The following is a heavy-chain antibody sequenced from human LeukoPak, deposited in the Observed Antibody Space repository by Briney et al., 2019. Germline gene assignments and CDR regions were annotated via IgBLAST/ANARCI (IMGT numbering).Heavy chain of an antibody. V-gene: IGHV3-30*02. J-gene: IGHJ4*02. D-gene: IGHD3-3*01. Sequence: PGGSLRLSCAASGFTFNSYGTHWVRQAPGKGLEWVAFIRYDGSEKYYADSVKGRFTISRDNSKNTLYLQMNRLRVEDTAVYYCAARDFWSGPASDYWGQGTLVTVSS. CDR2: IRYDGSEK. CDR3: AARDFWSGPASDY. CDR1: GFTFNSYG.